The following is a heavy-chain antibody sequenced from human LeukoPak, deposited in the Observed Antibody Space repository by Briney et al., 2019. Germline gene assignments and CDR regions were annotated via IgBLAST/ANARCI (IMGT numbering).Heavy chain of an antibody. CDR3: ARDLQQGYGSSGYYFPQAYDY. V-gene: IGHV1-69*04. D-gene: IGHD3-22*01. CDR2: IIPIFGIA. CDR1: GGTFSSYA. Sequence: ASVKVSCKASGGTFSSYAISWVRQAPGQGLEWMGRIIPIFGIANYAQKFQGRVTITADKSTSTAYMELSSLRSEDTAVYYCARDLQQGYGSSGYYFPQAYDYWGQGTLVTVSS. J-gene: IGHJ4*02.